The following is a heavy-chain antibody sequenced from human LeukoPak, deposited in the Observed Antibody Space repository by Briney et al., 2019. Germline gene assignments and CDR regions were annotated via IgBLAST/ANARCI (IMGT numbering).Heavy chain of an antibody. CDR1: GFTFSIYS. D-gene: IGHD3-10*01. V-gene: IGHV3-48*01. Sequence: GGSLRLSCVGSGFTFSIYSMKCLRHAPAKGLECGSYISSSSNIIHYTDSVKGRFTISRDNAKNSLYLQMNSLRVEDTAVYYCARDLYPGYWGQGTLVIVSS. CDR2: ISSSSNII. CDR3: ARDLYPGY. J-gene: IGHJ4*02.